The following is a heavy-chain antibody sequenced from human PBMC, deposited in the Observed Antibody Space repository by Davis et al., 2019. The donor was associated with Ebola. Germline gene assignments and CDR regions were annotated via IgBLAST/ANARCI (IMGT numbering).Heavy chain of an antibody. D-gene: IGHD1-26*01. CDR1: GFTFSSYW. V-gene: IGHV3-74*01. CDR3: ARASVGTTRRTFDI. J-gene: IGHJ3*02. Sequence: GESLKISCAASGFTFSSYWMHWVRQAPGQGLVWVSRTNSDGSGTNYADSVKGRFTISRDNAKNTLYLQLNSLRAEDTAVYFCARASVGTTRRTFDIWGQGPMVTVSS. CDR2: TNSDGSGT.